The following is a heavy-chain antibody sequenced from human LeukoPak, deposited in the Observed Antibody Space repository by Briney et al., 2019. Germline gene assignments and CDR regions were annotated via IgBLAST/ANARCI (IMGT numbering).Heavy chain of an antibody. CDR1: GFTFSSYA. D-gene: IGHD3-22*01. Sequence: GGSLRLSCAASGFTFSSYAMHWVRQAPGKGLECVSAISSNGGSTYYANSVKGRFTISRDNSKNTLYLQMGSLRAEDMAVYYCARGNHYYDSSGYHYWGQGTLVTVSS. CDR2: ISSNGGST. CDR3: ARGNHYYDSSGYHY. V-gene: IGHV3-64*01. J-gene: IGHJ4*02.